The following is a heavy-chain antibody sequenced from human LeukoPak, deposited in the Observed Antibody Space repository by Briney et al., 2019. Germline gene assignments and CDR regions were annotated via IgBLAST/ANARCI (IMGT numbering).Heavy chain of an antibody. CDR3: ARDQYDTWSRRGNFDS. V-gene: IGHV3-7*03. CDR1: GFTFGKYW. Sequence: GGSLRLSCVASGFTFGKYWMSWVHQAPGKGLEWVANIKLDGSEKNYVDSVKGRFTISRDNTKNSLYLQMNSLRVEDTAVFYCARDQYDTWSRRGNFDSWGQGTLVIVSS. CDR2: IKLDGSEK. D-gene: IGHD3-3*01. J-gene: IGHJ4*02.